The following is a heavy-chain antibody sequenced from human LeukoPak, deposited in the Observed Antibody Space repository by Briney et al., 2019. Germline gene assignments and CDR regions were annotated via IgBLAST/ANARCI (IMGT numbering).Heavy chain of an antibody. V-gene: IGHV3-73*01. CDR3: SGYDYGMDV. CDR2: IRNRANNYAT. Sequence: GGSLRLSCEASVFTFSDSAIHWVRQAPGKGLEWVGRIRNRANNYATVYSASVEGRFSMSRDDSKNTAYLQMNSLKTEETAIYYCSGYDYGMDVWGQGTTVTVSS. J-gene: IGHJ6*02. CDR1: VFTFSDSA.